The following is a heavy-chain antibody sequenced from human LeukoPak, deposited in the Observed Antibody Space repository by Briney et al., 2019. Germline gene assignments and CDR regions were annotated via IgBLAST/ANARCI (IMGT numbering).Heavy chain of an antibody. CDR1: GFTLSNYW. J-gene: IGHJ4*02. CDR2: INGDESII. V-gene: IGHV3-74*01. D-gene: IGHD3-16*02. Sequence: GGSLRLSCAASGFTLSNYWMHWVRQAPGKGLVWVSRINGDESIINHADSVKGRFTISRDNAKNTLYLQMNSLRAEDTAVYYCARGTSHDYVWGTFRPYWGQGTLVTVSS. CDR3: ARGTSHDYVWGTFRPY.